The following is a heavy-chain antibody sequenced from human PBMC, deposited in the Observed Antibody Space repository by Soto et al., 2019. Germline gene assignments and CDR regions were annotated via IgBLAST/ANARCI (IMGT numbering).Heavy chain of an antibody. V-gene: IGHV3-49*03. CDR3: TRARPGSKNIAVAGTRLGWFDP. CDR1: GFTFGDYA. J-gene: IGHJ5*02. CDR2: IRSKAYGGTT. Sequence: PGGSLRLSCTASGFTFGDYAMSWFRQAPGKGLEWVGFIRSKAYGGTTEYAASVKGRFTISRDDSKSIAYLQMNSLKTEDTAVYYCTRARPGSKNIAVAGTRLGWFDPWGQGTLVTVSS. D-gene: IGHD6-19*01.